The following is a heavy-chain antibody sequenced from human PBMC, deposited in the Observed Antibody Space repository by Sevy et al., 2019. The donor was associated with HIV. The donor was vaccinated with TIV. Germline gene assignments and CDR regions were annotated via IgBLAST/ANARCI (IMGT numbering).Heavy chain of an antibody. J-gene: IGHJ3*02. V-gene: IGHV5-51*01. CDR3: TRLQRDISGSTAAFDI. CDR2: INPSDSDA. CDR1: GYSFTTYW. Sequence: GESLKISCKASGYSFTTYWIAWVRQMPGKGLEWMGIINPSDSDARYSPSFQGQVTISVDESISAAYLQWTSLKASDTAMYHCTRLQRDISGSTAAFDIWGQGTMVTVSS. D-gene: IGHD1-20*01.